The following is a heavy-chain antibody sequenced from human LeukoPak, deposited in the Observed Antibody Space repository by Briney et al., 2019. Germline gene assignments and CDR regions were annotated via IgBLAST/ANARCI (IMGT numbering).Heavy chain of an antibody. D-gene: IGHD3-22*01. V-gene: IGHV1-46*01. CDR1: GYTFTSYY. CDR3: ARMYYDSSGYYSYFDY. Sequence: GASVKVSCKASGYTFTSYYMHWVRQAPGQGLEWMGIINPSGGSTSYAQKFQGRVTMTRDMSTSTAYMELRSLRSDDTAVYYCARMYYDSSGYYSYFDYWGQGTLVTVSS. J-gene: IGHJ4*02. CDR2: INPSGGST.